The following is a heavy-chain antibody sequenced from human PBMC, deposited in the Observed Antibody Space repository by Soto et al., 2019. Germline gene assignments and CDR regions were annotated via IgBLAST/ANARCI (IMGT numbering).Heavy chain of an antibody. CDR1: GGSISSSSYY. V-gene: IGHV4-39*01. J-gene: IGHJ5*02. CDR3: ARPYVDYGTQGWFDP. Sequence: SETLSLTCTVSGGSISSSSYYWGWIRQPPGKGLEWIGSIYYSGSTYYNPSLKSRVTISVDTSKNQFSLKLSSVTAADTAVYYCARPYVDYGTQGWFDPWGQGTLVTVSS. D-gene: IGHD4-17*01. CDR2: IYYSGST.